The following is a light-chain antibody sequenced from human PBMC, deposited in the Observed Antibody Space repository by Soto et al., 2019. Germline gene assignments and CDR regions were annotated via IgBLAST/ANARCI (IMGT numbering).Light chain of an antibody. CDR3: LKPNSDPFT. Sequence: DIPMPQSPSAISASVGDRVTITCLASQGSSSILACLQQKPGKVPMRLIYAASSLQSGVPSRFSGSGSGTEVTLTISGLQPSDSATYSGLKPNSDPFTFGQGTKLEIK. CDR2: AAS. V-gene: IGKV1-17*03. CDR1: QGSSSI. J-gene: IGKJ2*01.